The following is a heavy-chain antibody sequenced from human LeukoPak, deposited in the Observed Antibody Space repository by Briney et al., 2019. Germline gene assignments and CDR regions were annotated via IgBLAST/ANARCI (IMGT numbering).Heavy chain of an antibody. CDR1: SGSFSGYY. V-gene: IGHV4-34*01. CDR3: AGRTSSGSIDY. Sequence: SETLSLTCAVYSGSFSGYYWSWIPQPPGKGLEWSGEINHSESTNCNPSLKSRVTISVDTSKNQCSRKLSSVTAADTAVYYCAGRTSSGSIDYWGQGTLVTVSS. J-gene: IGHJ4*02. D-gene: IGHD6-19*01. CDR2: INHSEST.